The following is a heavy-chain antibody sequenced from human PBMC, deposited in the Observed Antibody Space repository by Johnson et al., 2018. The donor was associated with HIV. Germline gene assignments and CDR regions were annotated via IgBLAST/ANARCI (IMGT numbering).Heavy chain of an antibody. CDR3: AKDLGEGECEEWASDYYDFGRDYPCLDPRGVVGSFDI. Sequence: QVQLVESGGGLVKPGGSLRLSCAASGFRFSDYSMSWVRQAPGKCLEWVSCISTSGSSIFYADSVKGRFAISRDDAENSLYLQMKSLEDEATAVYYCAKDLGEGECEEWASDYYDFGRDYPCLDPRGVVGSFDIWGQGTMVTVSS. CDR2: ISTSGSSI. CDR1: GFRFSDYS. V-gene: IGHV3-11*04. D-gene: IGHD3-3*01. J-gene: IGHJ3*02.